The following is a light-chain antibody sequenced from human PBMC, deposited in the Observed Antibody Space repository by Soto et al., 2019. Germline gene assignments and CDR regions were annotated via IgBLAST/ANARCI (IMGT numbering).Light chain of an antibody. V-gene: IGKV3-15*01. CDR1: QSVCSN. Sequence: EIVMTQSPATLSVSPGERATLSCRASQSVCSNLAWYQQKPGQAPRLLIYGASTRATGIPARFSGSGSGTEFTRTISSLQSEDFAVYYCQQYNNWPPWTFDQGTKVEIK. CDR3: QQYNNWPPWT. CDR2: GAS. J-gene: IGKJ1*01.